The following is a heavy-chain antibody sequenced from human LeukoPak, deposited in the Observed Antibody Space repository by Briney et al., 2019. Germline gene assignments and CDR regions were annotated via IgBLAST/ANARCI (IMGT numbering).Heavy chain of an antibody. CDR1: GFTFSNYA. CDR3: AKEYDILTGYYAFDI. D-gene: IGHD3-9*01. CDR2: ITGSGLST. Sequence: GGSLRLSCAASGFTFSNYAMSWVRQTPGKGLEWVSTITGSGLSTYYADSVKGRFTISRDNSKNTLYLQMNSLRAEDTAVYYCAKEYDILTGYYAFDIWGQGTMITVSS. V-gene: IGHV3-23*01. J-gene: IGHJ3*02.